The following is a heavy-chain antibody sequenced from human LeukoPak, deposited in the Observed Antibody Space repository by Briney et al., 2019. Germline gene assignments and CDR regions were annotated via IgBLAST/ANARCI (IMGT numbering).Heavy chain of an antibody. V-gene: IGHV4-30-4*08. CDR3: ASLVMDDAFDI. CDR1: GGSISSGDYY. CDR2: IYYSGST. Sequence: PSQTLSLTCTVSGGSISSGDYYWSWIRQPPGKGLEWIGYIYYSGSTNYNPSLKSRVTISVDTSKNQFSLKLSSVTAADTAVYYCASLVMDDAFDIWGQGTMVTVSS. D-gene: IGHD3-9*01. J-gene: IGHJ3*02.